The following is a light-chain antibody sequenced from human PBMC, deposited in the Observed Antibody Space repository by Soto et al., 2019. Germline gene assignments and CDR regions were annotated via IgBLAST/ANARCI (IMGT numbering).Light chain of an antibody. J-gene: IGKJ1*01. V-gene: IGKV3-11*01. Sequence: EIVLTQSPATLSVSPGERATLSCRSSQNISSYLIWYPQRPGQVPRXLIYDVSNRETGIPARFIGSGAGPDCTRPISRLEPEDFEVDYCPQYGGSPRTFGQGTQVDIK. CDR1: QNISSY. CDR2: DVS. CDR3: PQYGGSPRT.